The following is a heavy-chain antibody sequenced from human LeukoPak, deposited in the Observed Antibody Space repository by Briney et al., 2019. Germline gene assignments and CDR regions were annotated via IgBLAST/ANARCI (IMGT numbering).Heavy chain of an antibody. Sequence: ASVKVSCKASGYTFTRYDMHWGRQAPGQGLEWMGWINPNSGVTNYAQKFQGRVSMTRDTSISTAYMELSRLRADDTAVDYCAREYDGKSGQWSEYWGRGALVTVSS. CDR1: GYTFTRYD. D-gene: IGHD4-23*01. V-gene: IGHV1-2*02. J-gene: IGHJ4*02. CDR2: INPNSGVT. CDR3: AREYDGKSGQWSEY.